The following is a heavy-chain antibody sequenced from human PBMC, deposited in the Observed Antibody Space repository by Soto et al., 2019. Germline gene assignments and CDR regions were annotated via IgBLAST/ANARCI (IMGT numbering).Heavy chain of an antibody. CDR3: ARGGTYGDYFDY. D-gene: IGHD4-17*01. CDR2: IYYTGST. Sequence: QVQLQESGPGLVKPSETLSLTCTVSGGSISSYYWTWIRQSPGKGLEWIGYIYYTGSTKYSPSLKGRVTISLGTSRNQFSLNLSSVTAADTAVYFCARGGTYGDYFDYWGQGTLVTVSS. CDR1: GGSISSYY. J-gene: IGHJ4*02. V-gene: IGHV4-59*01.